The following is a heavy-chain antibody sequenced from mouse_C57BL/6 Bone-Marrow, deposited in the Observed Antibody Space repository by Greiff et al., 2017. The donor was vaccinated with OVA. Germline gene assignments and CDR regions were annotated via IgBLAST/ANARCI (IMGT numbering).Heavy chain of an antibody. J-gene: IGHJ4*01. CDR1: GSTFSDYG. CDR2: ISNLAYSI. CDR3: ARLLGYYYAMDY. D-gene: IGHD4-1*01. Sequence: EVQLVESGGGLVQPGGSLKLSCAASGSTFSDYGMAWVRQAPRKGPEWVAFISNLAYSIYYADTVTGRFTLSRENAKSTLYLEMSSLRSEDTAMYYCARLLGYYYAMDYWGQGTSVTVSS. V-gene: IGHV5-15*01.